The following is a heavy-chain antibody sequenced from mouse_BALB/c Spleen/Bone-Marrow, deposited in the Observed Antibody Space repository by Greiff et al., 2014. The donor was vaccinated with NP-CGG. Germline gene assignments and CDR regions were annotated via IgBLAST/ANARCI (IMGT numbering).Heavy chain of an antibody. CDR1: GYTFTSSW. D-gene: IGHD2-14*01. J-gene: IGHJ2*01. Sequence: QVHVKQSGSVLVRPGASVKLSCKASGYTFTSSWMHWARQRPGQGLEWIGEIHPDSGSINYNEKFKGKATLTVDTSSSTAYVDISSLTAEDSAVYYCARHHRYAYYFDYWGQGTTLTVSS. CDR2: IHPDSGSI. V-gene: IGHV1S130*01. CDR3: ARHHRYAYYFDY.